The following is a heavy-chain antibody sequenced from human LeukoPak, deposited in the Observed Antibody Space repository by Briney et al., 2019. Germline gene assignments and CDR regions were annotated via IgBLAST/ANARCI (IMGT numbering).Heavy chain of an antibody. CDR1: GYTFTSYG. J-gene: IGHJ5*02. V-gene: IGHV1-18*01. Sequence: ASVKVSCKASGYTFTSYGISWVRQAPGQGLEWMGWISAYNGNTNYAQKLQGRVTMTTDTSTSTAYMELGSLRSDDTAVYYCARVEGYSGSYSRFDPWGQGTLVTVSS. CDR3: ARVEGYSGSYSRFDP. CDR2: ISAYNGNT. D-gene: IGHD1-26*01.